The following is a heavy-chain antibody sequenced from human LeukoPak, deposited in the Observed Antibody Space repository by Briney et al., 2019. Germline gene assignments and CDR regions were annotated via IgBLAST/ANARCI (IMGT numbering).Heavy chain of an antibody. CDR1: GFTFSSYA. D-gene: IGHD3-10*01. J-gene: IGHJ6*03. CDR2: ISGSGGRGGNT. CDR3: ARVSKPGWFDYYYMDV. Sequence: GGSLRLSCAASGFTFSSYAMSWVRQAPGKGLEWVSGISGSGGRGGNTYYADSVQGRFTVSRDNSKNTLYLQMDNLRFEDTAVYYCARVSKPGWFDYYYMDVWGKGTTVIVSS. V-gene: IGHV3-23*01.